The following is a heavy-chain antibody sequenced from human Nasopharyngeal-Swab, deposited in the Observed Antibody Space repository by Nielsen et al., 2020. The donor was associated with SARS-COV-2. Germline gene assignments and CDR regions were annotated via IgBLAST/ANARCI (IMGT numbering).Heavy chain of an antibody. CDR1: GSTSSNYW. V-gene: IGHV5-51*02. D-gene: IGHD6-19*01. Sequence: GRSLRPSCQGSGSTSSNYWTGWVRQLPGKGMEWMGVIHPCDSATRYNPSLQRQITNSVVKSISTAYLQWNSLQASDSAIYYFARGYSSDWYDYWGQGALVTVSS. J-gene: IGHJ4*02. CDR3: ARGYSSDWYDY. CDR2: IHPCDSAT.